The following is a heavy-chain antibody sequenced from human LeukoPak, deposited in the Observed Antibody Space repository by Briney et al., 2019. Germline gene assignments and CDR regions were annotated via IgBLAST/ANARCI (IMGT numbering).Heavy chain of an antibody. J-gene: IGHJ6*03. V-gene: IGHV1-69*13. Sequence: GASVKVSCKASGYTFTGYYMHWVRQAPGQGLEWMGGIIPIFGTANYAQKFQGRVTITADESTSTAYMELSSLRSEDTAVYYCARAERQLTYYYYYYMDVWGKGTTVTVSS. CDR1: GYTFTGYY. CDR3: ARAERQLTYYYYYYMDV. CDR2: IIPIFGTA. D-gene: IGHD1-1*01.